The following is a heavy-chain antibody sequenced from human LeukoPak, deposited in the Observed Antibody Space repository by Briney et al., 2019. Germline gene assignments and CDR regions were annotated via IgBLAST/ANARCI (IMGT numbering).Heavy chain of an antibody. CDR2: ISGDGSST. J-gene: IGHJ4*02. CDR1: GFTFSSYW. D-gene: IGHD1-26*01. Sequence: PGGSLRLSCAASGFTFSSYWMHWVRQAPGEGLVWVSRISGDGSSTVYADSVKGRFTISRDNAKNTMYLQMSSLRAEDTAVYYCARESGSYEAYFDYWGQGTLVTVSS. CDR3: ARESGSYEAYFDY. V-gene: IGHV3-74*01.